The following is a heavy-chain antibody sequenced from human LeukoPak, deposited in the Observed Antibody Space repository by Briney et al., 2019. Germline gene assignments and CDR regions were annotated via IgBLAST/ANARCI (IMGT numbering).Heavy chain of an antibody. J-gene: IGHJ4*02. CDR1: GASITSRF. Sequence: PSETLSLTCTVSGASITSRFWTWVRQPPGKGLEWIGYVSSTTSPTYNPSLESRVTMSLDASKSQFSLRLASMTAADTAIYYCASDFTQGGGLLEDWGPGTLVVVSS. CDR3: ASDFTQGGGLLED. CDR2: VSSTTSP. D-gene: IGHD3-3*01. V-gene: IGHV4-59*11.